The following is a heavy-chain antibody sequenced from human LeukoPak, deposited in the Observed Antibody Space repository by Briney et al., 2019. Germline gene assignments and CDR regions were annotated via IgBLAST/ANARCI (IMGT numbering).Heavy chain of an antibody. J-gene: IGHJ4*02. V-gene: IGHV1-3*01. D-gene: IGHD6-19*01. CDR3: ARGSSSDWPLEY. Sequence: ASVKVSCKASGYTFINYAIHWVRQAPGQGLEWMGWINADNGDTEYSQKLQGRVTITKDTSASTAYMDLSTLRSEDTAVYYCARGSSSDWPLEYWGRGILVTVSS. CDR1: GYTFINYA. CDR2: INADNGDT.